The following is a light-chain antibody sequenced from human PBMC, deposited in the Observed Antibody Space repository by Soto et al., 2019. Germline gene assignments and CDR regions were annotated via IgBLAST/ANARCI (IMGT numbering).Light chain of an antibody. Sequence: QAVLTQPASVSGSPGQSITISCTGTSRDVGAYTSVSWYQHHPDKAPKVMIYEVNKRPSGVYLRFPGSTSRNTASLTISGLQADDEAHYYCRPYKRDNISYVFGTGTEVTVL. J-gene: IGLJ1*01. V-gene: IGLV2-14*01. CDR3: RPYKRDNISYV. CDR1: SRDVGAYTS. CDR2: EVN.